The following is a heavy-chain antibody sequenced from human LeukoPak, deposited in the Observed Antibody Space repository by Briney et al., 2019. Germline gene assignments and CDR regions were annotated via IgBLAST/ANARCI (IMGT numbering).Heavy chain of an antibody. CDR1: GGSVSIGSYY. D-gene: IGHD5-18*01. J-gene: IGHJ6*04. CDR3: ASSMDTAMVYYYGMDV. CDR2: IYYSGST. Sequence: PSETLYLTCTVSGGSVSIGSYYRSWIRQPPGKGLEWIGYIYYSGSTNYNPSLKSRVTISVDTSKNQFSLKLSSVTAADTAVYYCASSMDTAMVYYYGMDVRGKGTTVTVSS. V-gene: IGHV4-61*01.